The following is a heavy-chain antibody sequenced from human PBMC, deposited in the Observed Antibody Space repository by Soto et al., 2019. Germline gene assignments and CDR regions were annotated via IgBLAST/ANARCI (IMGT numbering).Heavy chain of an antibody. J-gene: IGHJ4*02. Sequence: EVQLVESGGGLVQPGGSLRLSCAASGFTFSSYSMNWVRQAPGKGLEWVSYISSSSSTIYYADSVKGRFTISRDNAKNSLYLQMNSLRAEDTAVYYWARDLNSGLFDYWGQGTLVTVSS. CDR3: ARDLNSGLFDY. CDR1: GFTFSSYS. CDR2: ISSSSSTI. D-gene: IGHD2-15*01. V-gene: IGHV3-48*01.